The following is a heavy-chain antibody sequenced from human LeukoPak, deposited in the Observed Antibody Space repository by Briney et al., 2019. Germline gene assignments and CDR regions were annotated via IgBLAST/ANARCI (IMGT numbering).Heavy chain of an antibody. J-gene: IGHJ4*02. CDR1: GDCVSSNIAA. CDR2: TYYRSRWYY. Sequence: SQTLSLTCAISGDCVSSNIAAWNWIRQSPSRGLEWLGRTYYRSRWYYDYALSVRSRITINPDTSKNQFSLQLNSVTPEDTAVYYCARDVSWRIDYWGQGTLVTVSS. D-gene: IGHD6-13*01. CDR3: ARDVSWRIDY. V-gene: IGHV6-1*01.